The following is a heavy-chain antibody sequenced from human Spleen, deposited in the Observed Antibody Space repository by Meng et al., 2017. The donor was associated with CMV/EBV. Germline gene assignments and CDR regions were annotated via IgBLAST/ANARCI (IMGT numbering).Heavy chain of an antibody. Sequence: GSLRLSCTVSGGSISSSNYYWGWIRQPPGKGLEWIGSIYYSGSTYYNPSLKSRVTISVDTSKNQFSLKLSSVTAADTAVYYCARLTDSSLNPFDYWGQGTLVTVSS. V-gene: IGHV4-39*07. CDR1: GGSISSSNYY. CDR2: IYYSGST. CDR3: ARLTDSSLNPFDY. D-gene: IGHD6-6*01. J-gene: IGHJ4*02.